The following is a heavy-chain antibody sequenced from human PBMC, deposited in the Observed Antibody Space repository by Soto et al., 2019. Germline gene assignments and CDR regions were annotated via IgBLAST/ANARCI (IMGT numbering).Heavy chain of an antibody. D-gene: IGHD2-15*01. Sequence: SETRSLTCSVSGASISSGDSYWSWILHAPGKGLEWIGHIYYSVSTHYKASLKSRVTISVDTSKTQFSLNLTSVTAADTAMYYCARMVVTYGTASRWGQGTPVTGSS. V-gene: IGHV4-30-4*01. CDR2: IYYSVST. J-gene: IGHJ1*01. CDR3: ARMVVTYGTASR. CDR1: GASISSGDSY.